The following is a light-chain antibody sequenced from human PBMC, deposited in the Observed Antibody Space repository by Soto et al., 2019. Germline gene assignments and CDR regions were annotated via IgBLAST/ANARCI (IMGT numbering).Light chain of an antibody. CDR2: EGS. V-gene: IGLV2-23*01. CDR3: GSYAGSWV. Sequence: QSVLTQPASVSGSPGQTITISCTGTSSDVGGDYVVSWYQQHPGKAPKLLIYEGSKRPSGVSYRFSGSKSGNTASLTISGLQADDEADYYCGSYAGSWVFGGGTKVTVL. CDR1: SSDVGGDYV. J-gene: IGLJ3*02.